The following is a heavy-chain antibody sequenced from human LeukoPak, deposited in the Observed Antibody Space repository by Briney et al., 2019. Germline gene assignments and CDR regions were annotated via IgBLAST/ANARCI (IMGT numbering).Heavy chain of an antibody. V-gene: IGHV1-69*05. D-gene: IGHD6-6*01. CDR2: IIPIFGTA. CDR1: GGTFSSYA. J-gene: IGHJ3*02. Sequence: GASVKVSCKASGGTFSSYAISWVRQAPGQGLEWMGGIIPIFGTANYAQKFQGRVTITTDESTSTAYMELSSLRSEDTAVYYCARERRSREYSSPADAFDIWGQGTMVTVSS. CDR3: ARERRSREYSSPADAFDI.